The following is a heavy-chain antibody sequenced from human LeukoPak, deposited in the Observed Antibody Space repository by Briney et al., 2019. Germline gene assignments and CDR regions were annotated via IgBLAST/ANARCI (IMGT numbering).Heavy chain of an antibody. Sequence: GGSLRLSFAASGFTVSTYSMNWVRQAPGKGLEWVSSISSSSSYIYYADSVKGRFTISRDNAKNSLYLQMNSLRAEDTAVYYCARQGSGSLTWFDPWGQGSLVTVSS. CDR1: GFTVSTYS. CDR2: ISSSSSYI. V-gene: IGHV3-21*01. CDR3: ARQGSGSLTWFDP. J-gene: IGHJ5*02. D-gene: IGHD3-10*01.